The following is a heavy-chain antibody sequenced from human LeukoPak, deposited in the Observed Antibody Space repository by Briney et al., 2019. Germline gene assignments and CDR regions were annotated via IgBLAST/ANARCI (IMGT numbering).Heavy chain of an antibody. D-gene: IGHD1-26*01. Sequence: SETLSLTCTVSGGSISSSSYYWGWIRQPPGKGLEWIGSIYYSGSTYYNPSLKSRVTISVDTSKKQFSLKLGSVTAADTAVYYCASPSVGATTGIDYWGQGTLVTVSS. CDR3: ASPSVGATTGIDY. CDR1: GGSISSSSYY. CDR2: IYYSGST. V-gene: IGHV4-39*01. J-gene: IGHJ4*02.